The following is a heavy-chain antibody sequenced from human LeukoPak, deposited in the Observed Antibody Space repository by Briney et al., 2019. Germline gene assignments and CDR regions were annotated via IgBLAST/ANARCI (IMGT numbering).Heavy chain of an antibody. V-gene: IGHV1-8*03. D-gene: IGHD2-2*01. CDR3: ARGGYCSSTSCYGGWFDP. CDR1: GYTFTSYD. Sequence: ASVKVSCKASGYTFTSYDINWVRQATGQGLEWMGWMNPNSGNTGYAQKFQGRVTITRNTSISTAYMELSSLRSEDTAVYYCARGGYCSSTSCYGGWFDPSGQGTLVTVSS. CDR2: MNPNSGNT. J-gene: IGHJ5*02.